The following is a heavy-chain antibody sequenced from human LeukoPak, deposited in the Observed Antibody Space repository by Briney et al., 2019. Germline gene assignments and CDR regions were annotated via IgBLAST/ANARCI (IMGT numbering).Heavy chain of an antibody. J-gene: IGHJ5*02. Sequence: PGGSLRLSRAASGFTFSSYAMSWVRQAPGKGLEWVSAISGSGGSTYYADSVKGRFTISRDNSKNTLYLQMNSLRAEDMAVYYCAKDLAFWFDPWGQGTLVTVSS. CDR1: GFTFSSYA. CDR2: ISGSGGST. CDR3: AKDLAFWFDP. V-gene: IGHV3-23*01.